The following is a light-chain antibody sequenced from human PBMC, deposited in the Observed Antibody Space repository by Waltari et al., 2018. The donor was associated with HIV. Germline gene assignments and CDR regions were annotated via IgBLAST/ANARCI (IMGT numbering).Light chain of an antibody. CDR1: QSISSY. CDR2: AAS. Sequence: DIQMTQSPSSPSASVGDRVTITCRASQSISSYLNWYQQKPGKAPKLLIYAASSLQSGVPSRCSGSGSGTDFTLTISSLQPEDFATYYCQQSYSTPFTFGPGTKVDIK. V-gene: IGKV1-39*01. J-gene: IGKJ3*01. CDR3: QQSYSTPFT.